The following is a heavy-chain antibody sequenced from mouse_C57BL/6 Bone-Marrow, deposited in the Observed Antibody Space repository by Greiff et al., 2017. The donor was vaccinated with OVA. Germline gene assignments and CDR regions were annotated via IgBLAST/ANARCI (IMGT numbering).Heavy chain of an antibody. V-gene: IGHV1-81*01. CDR2: IYPRSGNT. CDR1: GYTFTSYG. Sequence: VQLQQSGAELARPGASVKLSCKASGYTFTSYGISWVKQRTGQGLEWIGEIYPRSGNTYYNEKFKGKATLTADKSSSTAYMELRSLTSEDSVVYFCARRGLLLRDAMDYWGQGTSVTVSS. CDR3: ARRGLLLRDAMDY. J-gene: IGHJ4*01. D-gene: IGHD1-1*01.